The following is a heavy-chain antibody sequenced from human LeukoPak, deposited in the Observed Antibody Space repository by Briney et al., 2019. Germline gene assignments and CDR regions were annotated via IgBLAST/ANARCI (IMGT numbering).Heavy chain of an antibody. V-gene: IGHV4-39*01. CDR3: ARLGFTMIPVATT. Sequence: SETLSLTCTVSGDSINSSPYFWAWIRQPPGKGLDWLGSFHHRGHTYYNPSLNSRLTISVDTSKNRLSLNLNSVTATDTAVYYCARLGFTMIPVATTWGQGTLDTVSS. D-gene: IGHD3-22*01. CDR1: GDSINSSPYF. J-gene: IGHJ4*02. CDR2: FHHRGHT.